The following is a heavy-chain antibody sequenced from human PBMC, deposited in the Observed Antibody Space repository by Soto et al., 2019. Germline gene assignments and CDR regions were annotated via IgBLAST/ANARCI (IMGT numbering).Heavy chain of an antibody. D-gene: IGHD3-16*01. CDR1: GGSLCSSNYF. V-gene: IGHV4-39*01. CDR2: IFYSGST. Sequence: LALPCTISGGSLCSSNYFWGWIRQPPGKGLEWSGSIFYSGSTSYNSSLKSRVTISVDTSKNQFSLRLSSVTAADTAVYYCASPTLGAFDIWGQGTMVTVSS. CDR3: ASPTLGAFDI. J-gene: IGHJ3*02.